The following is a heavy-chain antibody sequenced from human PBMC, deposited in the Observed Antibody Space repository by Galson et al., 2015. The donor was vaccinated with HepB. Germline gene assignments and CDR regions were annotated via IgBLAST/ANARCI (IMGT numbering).Heavy chain of an antibody. J-gene: IGHJ6*03. V-gene: IGHV3-23*01. CDR2: IDGGGGGT. CDR3: AKDADYWNGYMDV. CDR1: GVPFRSYW. Sequence: SLRLSCAASGVPFRSYWMSWVRQAPGKGLGWVSLIDGGGGGTYYAESVKGRFTISKDTSKNTLFLQMNSLRAEDTAIYYCAKDADYWNGYMDVWGQGTMVTVSS. D-gene: IGHD3-3*01.